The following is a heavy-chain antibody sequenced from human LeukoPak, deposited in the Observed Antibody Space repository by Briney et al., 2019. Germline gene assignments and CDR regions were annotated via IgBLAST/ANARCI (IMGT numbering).Heavy chain of an antibody. D-gene: IGHD2-15*01. V-gene: IGHV1-69*13. Sequence: SVKVSCKASGGTFSSYAISWVRQAPGQGLEWMGGIIPIFGTANYAQKFQGRVTITADESTSTAYMELSSLRSEDTAVYYCARAEDIVVVVAATPYYGMDVWGQGTTVTVSS. J-gene: IGHJ6*02. CDR1: GGTFSSYA. CDR3: ARAEDIVVVVAATPYYGMDV. CDR2: IIPIFGTA.